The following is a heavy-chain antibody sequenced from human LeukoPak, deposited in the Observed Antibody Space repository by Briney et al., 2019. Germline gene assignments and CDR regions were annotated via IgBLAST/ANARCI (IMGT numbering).Heavy chain of an antibody. CDR1: GGSISSSSYY. V-gene: IGHV4-39*07. CDR2: IYYSGST. CDR3: ARDPSLYYYDSSGYYFDY. J-gene: IGHJ4*02. D-gene: IGHD3-22*01. Sequence: PSETLSLTCTVSGGSISSSSYYWGWIRQPPGKGLEWIGSIYYSGSTYYNPSLKSRVTMSVDTSKNQFSLKLSSVTAADTAVYYCARDPSLYYYDSSGYYFDYWGQGTLVTVSS.